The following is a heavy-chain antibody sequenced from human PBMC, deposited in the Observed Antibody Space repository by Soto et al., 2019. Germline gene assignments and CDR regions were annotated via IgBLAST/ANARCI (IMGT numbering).Heavy chain of an antibody. CDR3: AREVGEVDYSSSSDAFDI. V-gene: IGHV4-59*12. J-gene: IGHJ3*02. CDR1: GGSISSYY. CDR2: IYYSGST. Sequence: PSETLSLTCTVSGGSISSYYWSWIRQPPGKGLEWIGYIYYSGSTNYNPSLKSRVTISVDTSKNQFSLKLDSVTAADTAVYYCAREVGEVDYSSSSDAFDIWGQGTMVT. D-gene: IGHD6-6*01.